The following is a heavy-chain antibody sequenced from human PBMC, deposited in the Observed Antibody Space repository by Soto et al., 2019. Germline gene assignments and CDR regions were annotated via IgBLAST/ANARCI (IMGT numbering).Heavy chain of an antibody. V-gene: IGHV4-59*08. Sequence: SETLSLTCTVSGGSISSYYWSWIRQPPGKGLEWIGYIYYSGSTNYNPSLKSRVTISVDTSKNRFSLKLSSVTAADTAVYYCARVVAGRIVRYCSGGSCPKPRWFDPWGQGTLVTVSS. D-gene: IGHD2-15*01. CDR2: IYYSGST. J-gene: IGHJ5*02. CDR1: GGSISSYY. CDR3: ARVVAGRIVRYCSGGSCPKPRWFDP.